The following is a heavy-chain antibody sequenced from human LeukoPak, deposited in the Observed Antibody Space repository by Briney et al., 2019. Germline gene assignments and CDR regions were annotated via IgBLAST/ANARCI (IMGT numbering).Heavy chain of an antibody. J-gene: IGHJ5*02. Sequence: GGSLRLSCAASGFTFSNAWMSWVRQAPGKGLEWVGRIKSKTDGGTTDYAAPVKGRFTISRDDSKNTLYLQMNSLKTEDTAVYYCARGKDCNDAGCHNWFDPRGQGTLVTVSS. D-gene: IGHD2/OR15-2a*01. V-gene: IGHV3-15*01. CDR2: IKSKTDGGTT. CDR3: ARGKDCNDAGCHNWFDP. CDR1: GFTFSNAW.